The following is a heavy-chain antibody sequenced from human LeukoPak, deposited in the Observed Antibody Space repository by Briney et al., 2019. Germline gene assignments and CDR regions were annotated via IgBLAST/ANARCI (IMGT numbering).Heavy chain of an antibody. CDR2: INPSGGST. CDR1: GYTFTNYY. Sequence: ASAKVSCKVSGYTFTNYYMHWVRHAPGQGLEWMRIINPSGGSTGYAQKFQGRFTMTRDTSTTTVYMELSSLRSEDTAVYYCARDREEGYKSYYFDSWGQGTLVIVSS. D-gene: IGHD5-24*01. CDR3: ARDREEGYKSYYFDS. J-gene: IGHJ4*02. V-gene: IGHV1-46*01.